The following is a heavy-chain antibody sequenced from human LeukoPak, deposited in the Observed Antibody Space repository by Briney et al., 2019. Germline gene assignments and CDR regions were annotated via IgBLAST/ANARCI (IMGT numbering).Heavy chain of an antibody. J-gene: IGHJ4*02. CDR2: ITPNSGGT. D-gene: IGHD3-22*01. Sequence: ASVKVSCRASGYTFTGYYIHWVRQAPGQGLAWMGRITPNSGGTNYAQKLQGRVTMTTDTSTSTAYMELRSLRSDDTAVYYCARDRGFAYYYDSSGYYTLDYWGQGTLVTVSS. CDR3: ARDRGFAYYYDSSGYYTLDY. CDR1: GYTFTGYY. V-gene: IGHV1-2*06.